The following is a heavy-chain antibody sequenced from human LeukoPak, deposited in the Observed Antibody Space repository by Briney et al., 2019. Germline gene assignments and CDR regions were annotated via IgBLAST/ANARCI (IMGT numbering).Heavy chain of an antibody. V-gene: IGHV1-2*02. CDR3: ARVRAWTTVTRSLYYFDY. J-gene: IGHJ4*02. D-gene: IGHD4-17*01. CDR2: INPNSGGT. Sequence: ASVTVSCKASGYTFTSYYMHWVRQAPGQGLEWMGWINPNSGGTNYAQKFQGRVTMTRDTSISTAYMELSRLRSDDTAVYYCARVRAWTTVTRSLYYFDYWGQGTLVTVSS. CDR1: GYTFTSYY.